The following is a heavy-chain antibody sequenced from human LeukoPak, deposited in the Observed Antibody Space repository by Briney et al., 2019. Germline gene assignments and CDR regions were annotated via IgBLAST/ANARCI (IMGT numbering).Heavy chain of an antibody. D-gene: IGHD2-2*01. V-gene: IGHV1-2*02. Sequence: ASVKVSCKASGYTFIDFYIHWVRQAPGQGLDGMGWINPNSGAIKYSQKFQGRVSMTRDTSITTVYMDLSSLRSDDTAVYYCARVKKLMPEFEFWGQGTLVTVSS. CDR2: INPNSGAI. J-gene: IGHJ4*02. CDR1: GYTFIDFY. CDR3: ARVKKLMPEFEF.